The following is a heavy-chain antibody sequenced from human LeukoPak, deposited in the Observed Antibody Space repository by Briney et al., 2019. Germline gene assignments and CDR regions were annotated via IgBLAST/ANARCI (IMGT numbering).Heavy chain of an antibody. CDR3: ARSATDSSSVDY. V-gene: IGHV3-48*03. CDR1: GFTFSSHE. Sequence: GGSLRLSCAASGFTFSSHEMNWVRQAPGKGLEWVSYITSSGTTKYGDSVKGRFAISRDNGKNSLYLQMNSLRAEDTAVYYCARSATDSSSVDYWGQGTLVTVSS. J-gene: IGHJ4*02. CDR2: ITSSGTT. D-gene: IGHD6-6*01.